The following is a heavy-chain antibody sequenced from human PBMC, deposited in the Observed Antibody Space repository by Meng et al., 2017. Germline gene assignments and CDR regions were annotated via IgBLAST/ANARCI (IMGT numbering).Heavy chain of an antibody. J-gene: IGHJ4*02. CDR2: INAYNGYT. Sequence: QGQLVQSGAEVKKPGASVQVSCNASAHTLSSDGFAWVRQAPGQGLEWMGWINAYNGYTDYAQKFLGRVTLTTDTSTNTGYMELRSLTSDDTAVYYCATRGNPYLDCWGQGTLVTVS. CDR1: AHTLSSDG. CDR3: ATRGNPYLDC. V-gene: IGHV1-18*01.